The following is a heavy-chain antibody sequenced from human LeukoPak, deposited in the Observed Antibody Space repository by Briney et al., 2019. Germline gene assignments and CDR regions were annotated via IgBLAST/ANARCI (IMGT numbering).Heavy chain of an antibody. CDR1: GGSISSSSYY. J-gene: IGHJ4*02. Sequence: PSETLSLTCTVSGGSISSSSYYWGWIRQPPGKGLEWIGSIYYSGSTYYNPSLKSRVTIPVDTSKNQFSLKLSSVTAADTAVYYCAVPVEMATIYTFDYWGQGTLVTVSS. V-gene: IGHV4-39*01. CDR2: IYYSGST. D-gene: IGHD5-24*01. CDR3: AVPVEMATIYTFDY.